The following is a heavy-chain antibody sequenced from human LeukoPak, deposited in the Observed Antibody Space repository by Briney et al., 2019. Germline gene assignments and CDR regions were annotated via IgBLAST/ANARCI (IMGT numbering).Heavy chain of an antibody. CDR1: GLTFDDYA. CDR3: AREQFSHTSNYFDN. J-gene: IGHJ4*02. Sequence: GGSLRLSCAASGLTFDDYAMHWVRQVPGRGLEWVSLISGDGVGSFYADSVRGRFTISRDNNNNSLSLQMHSLTAEDTAFYYCAREQFSHTSNYFDNWGQGILVTVSS. CDR2: ISGDGVGS. V-gene: IGHV3-43*02. D-gene: IGHD5-24*01.